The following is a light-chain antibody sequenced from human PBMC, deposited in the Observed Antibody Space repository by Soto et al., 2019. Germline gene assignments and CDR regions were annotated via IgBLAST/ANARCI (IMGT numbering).Light chain of an antibody. V-gene: IGLV2-14*03. CDR2: EVS. CDR1: SSDVGAYDF. J-gene: IGLJ1*01. Sequence: QSVLTQPASVSGSHGQSITISCTGTSSDVGAYDFVSWYQQHPDKAPKLMIYEVSNRPSGVSNRVSGSKSVNTATLTISGLQAEDEADYYCSSYTSSSTRVFGTGTKLTVL. CDR3: SSYTSSSTRV.